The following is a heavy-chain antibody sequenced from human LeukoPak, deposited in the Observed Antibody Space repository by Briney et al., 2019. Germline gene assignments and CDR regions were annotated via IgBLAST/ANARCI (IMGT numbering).Heavy chain of an antibody. CDR3: TRSRYRGFDY. CDR1: GL. D-gene: IGHD3-16*02. V-gene: IGHV3-7*01. Sequence: GGSLRLSCAASGLMSWVRQAPGKGLEWVASIKEDGGRKYYVDSVRGRFTVSRDSTKNSLYLQMNSLRAEDTAVYYCTRSRYRGFDYWGQGILVTVSS. CDR2: IKEDGGRK. J-gene: IGHJ4*02.